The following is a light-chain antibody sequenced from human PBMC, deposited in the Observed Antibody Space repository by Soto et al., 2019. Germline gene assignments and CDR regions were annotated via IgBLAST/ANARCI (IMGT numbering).Light chain of an antibody. CDR1: TSDVGGYNY. Sequence: QSALTQPASVSGSPGKWITISCTGPTSDVGGYNYVSWYQQHPGKAPKLMIYEVSNRPSGVSNRFSGSKSGNTASLTISGLQAEDEADYYCSSYTSSSTYVFGTGTKLTVL. CDR3: SSYTSSSTYV. V-gene: IGLV2-14*01. CDR2: EVS. J-gene: IGLJ1*01.